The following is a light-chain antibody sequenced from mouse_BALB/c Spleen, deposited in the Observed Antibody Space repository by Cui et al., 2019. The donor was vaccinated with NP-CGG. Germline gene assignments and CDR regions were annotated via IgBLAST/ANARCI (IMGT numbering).Light chain of an antibody. Sequence: QAVVPQESALTTSPGETVTLTCRSSSGAVTTSNYDNWVQEKPDHLFTGLIGGTNNRVPGVPARFSGSLIGDKAALTITGAQTEDEAIYFCALWYSNHWVFGGGTKLTVL. CDR3: ALWYSNHWV. CDR1: SGAVTTSNY. J-gene: IGLJ1*01. V-gene: IGLV1*01. CDR2: GTN.